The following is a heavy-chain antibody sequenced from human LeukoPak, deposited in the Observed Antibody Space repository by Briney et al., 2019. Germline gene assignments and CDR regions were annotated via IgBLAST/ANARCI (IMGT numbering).Heavy chain of an antibody. J-gene: IGHJ4*02. Sequence: PGGSLRLSCAASGFTFSSYGMHWVRQAPGKGLEWVAVIWYDGSNKYYADSVKGRFTISRDNSKNTLYLQMNSLRAEDTAVYYYAREAYSSGWYGEFDYWGQGTLVTVSS. CDR3: AREAYSSGWYGEFDY. V-gene: IGHV3-33*01. D-gene: IGHD6-19*01. CDR2: IWYDGSNK. CDR1: GFTFSSYG.